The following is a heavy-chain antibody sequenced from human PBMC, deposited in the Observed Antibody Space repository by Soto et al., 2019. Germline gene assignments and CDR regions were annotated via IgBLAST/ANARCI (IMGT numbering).Heavy chain of an antibody. D-gene: IGHD2-2*01. CDR1: GGTFSSYT. CDR3: ARGQKDIVVVPAALGGMDV. J-gene: IGHJ6*04. Sequence: GASVKVSCKASGGTFSSYTISWVRQAPGQGLEWMGRIIPILGIANYAQKFQGRVTITADKSTSTAYMELSSLRSEDTAVYYCARGQKDIVVVPAALGGMDVWGKGTTVTVSS. V-gene: IGHV1-69*02. CDR2: IIPILGIA.